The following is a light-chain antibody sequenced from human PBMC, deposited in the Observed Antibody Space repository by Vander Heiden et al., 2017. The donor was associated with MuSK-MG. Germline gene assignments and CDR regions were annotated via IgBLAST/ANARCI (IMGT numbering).Light chain of an antibody. V-gene: IGKV1-6*01. J-gene: IGKJ2*01. CDR1: QDIRDH. Sequence: AIQMTQSPSSLSAPVGDSVTFTCRASQDIRDHLDWYQQRPGRAPRLLIYGASTLQSGVPSRFSGSGSGTDFSLTISSLQPEDFATYHCLQDYSYPYSFGQGTKPEIK. CDR3: LQDYSYPYS. CDR2: GAS.